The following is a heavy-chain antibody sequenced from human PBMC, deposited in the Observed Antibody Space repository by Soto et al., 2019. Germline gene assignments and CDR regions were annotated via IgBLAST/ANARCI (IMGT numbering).Heavy chain of an antibody. CDR3: AKGRRRAFLDH. J-gene: IGHJ4*02. Sequence: ELQLLESGGGLVQPGGSLRLSCAASGFTFSTYAMTWVRQAPGKGLDWVSSISGGGDSIYYADSVKGRFNISRDNSQNTVYLQESGLKSEDTAVYYCAKGRRRAFLDHWGQVTLVTVSS. CDR1: GFTFSTYA. V-gene: IGHV3-23*01. CDR2: ISGGGDSI.